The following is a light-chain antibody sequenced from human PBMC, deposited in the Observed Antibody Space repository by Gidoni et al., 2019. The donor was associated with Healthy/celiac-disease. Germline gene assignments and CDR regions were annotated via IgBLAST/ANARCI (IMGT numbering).Light chain of an antibody. CDR2: KAS. CDR3: QQYNSYSRT. J-gene: IGKJ1*01. V-gene: IGKV1-5*03. CDR1: QSISSW. Sequence: DIQMTQSPSTLSASVGDRVTITCRASQSISSWLAWYQQKPVKAPKLLIYKASSLESGFPSRFSGSGSGTEFTLTISSLQPDDFATYYCQQYNSYSRTFGQGTKVEIK.